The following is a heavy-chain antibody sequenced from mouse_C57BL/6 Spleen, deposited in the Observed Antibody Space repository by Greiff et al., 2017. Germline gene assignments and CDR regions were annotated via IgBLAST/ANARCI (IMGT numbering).Heavy chain of an antibody. CDR3: AREGGPHWYFDV. V-gene: IGHV1-52*01. Sequence: VQLQQPGAELVRPGSSVKLSCKASGYTFTSYWMHWVKQRPIQGLEWIGNIDPSDSETHYNQKFKDKATLTVDKSSSTAYMQLSSLTSEDSAVYYCAREGGPHWYFDVWGTGTTVTVSS. CDR1: GYTFTSYW. CDR2: IDPSDSET. J-gene: IGHJ1*03.